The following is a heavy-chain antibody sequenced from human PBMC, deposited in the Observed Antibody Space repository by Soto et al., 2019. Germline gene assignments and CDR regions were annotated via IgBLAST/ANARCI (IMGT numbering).Heavy chain of an antibody. Sequence: TLFLTSAVPRGSISSGCYSWTWVWQPPGKGLEWIGYIYHSGSTYYNPSLKSRVTISVDRSKNQFSLKLSSVTAADTAVYYCARGPTSHPGRIDYWGQGTLVTVSS. D-gene: IGHD3-10*01. CDR2: IYHSGST. V-gene: IGHV4-30-2*01. CDR1: RGSISSGCYS. CDR3: ARGPTSHPGRIDY. J-gene: IGHJ4*02.